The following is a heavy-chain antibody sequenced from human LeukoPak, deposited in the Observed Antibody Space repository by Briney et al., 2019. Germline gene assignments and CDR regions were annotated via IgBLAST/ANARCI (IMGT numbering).Heavy chain of an antibody. J-gene: IGHJ4*02. Sequence: SVKVSCKASGGTFSSYAINWARQAPGQGLEWMGGIIPIFGTANYAQKFQDRVTITADESTSTAYMELSSLRSEDTAIYYCASRLYCSNTRCRNFPFAYWGQGTLVTVSS. CDR1: GGTFSSYA. CDR3: ASRLYCSNTRCRNFPFAY. D-gene: IGHD2-2*01. V-gene: IGHV1-69*01. CDR2: IIPIFGTA.